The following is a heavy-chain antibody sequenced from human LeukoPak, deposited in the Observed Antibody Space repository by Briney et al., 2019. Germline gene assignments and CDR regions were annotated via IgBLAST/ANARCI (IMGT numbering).Heavy chain of an antibody. D-gene: IGHD3-10*01. V-gene: IGHV4-59*04. Sequence: PSETLSLTCTVSGGSISSYYWSWIRQSPGKGLEWIGTIYYSGSTYYNPSLKSRVTISVDTSKNPFSLKLSSVTAADTAMYYCARNRYYYGSGSYGVPNWFDPWGQGTLVTVSS. CDR2: IYYSGST. CDR1: GGSISSYY. CDR3: ARNRYYYGSGSYGVPNWFDP. J-gene: IGHJ5*02.